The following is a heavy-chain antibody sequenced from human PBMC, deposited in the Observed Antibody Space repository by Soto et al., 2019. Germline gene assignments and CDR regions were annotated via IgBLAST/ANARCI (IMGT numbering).Heavy chain of an antibody. V-gene: IGHV3-23*01. CDR1: GFTFSSYA. J-gene: IGHJ4*02. D-gene: IGHD3-3*01. CDR3: AKPPPSEFLEWLLYYFDY. Sequence: EVQLLESGGGLVQPGGSLRLSCAASGFTFSSYAMSWVRQAPGKGLEWVSAISGSGGSTYYADSVKGWFTISRDNSKNTLYLQMNSLRAADTAVYYCAKPPPSEFLEWLLYYFDYWGQGTLVTVSS. CDR2: ISGSGGST.